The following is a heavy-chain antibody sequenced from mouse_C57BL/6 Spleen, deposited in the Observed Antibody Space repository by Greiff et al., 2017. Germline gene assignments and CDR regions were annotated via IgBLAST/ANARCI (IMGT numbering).Heavy chain of an antibody. CDR3: ARPFDYGSSYDAMDY. Sequence: QVQLQQPGAELVKPGASVKMSCKASGYTFTSYWITWVKQRPGQGLEWIGDIYPGSGSTNYNEKFKSKATLTVDTSSSTAYMQLSSLTSEDSAVYYCARPFDYGSSYDAMDYWGQGTSVTVSS. V-gene: IGHV1-55*01. CDR2: IYPGSGST. CDR1: GYTFTSYW. J-gene: IGHJ4*01. D-gene: IGHD1-1*01.